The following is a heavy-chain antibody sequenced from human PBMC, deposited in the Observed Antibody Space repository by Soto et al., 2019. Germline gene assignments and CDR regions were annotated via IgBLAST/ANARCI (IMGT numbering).Heavy chain of an antibody. CDR1: GFTFSSYA. Sequence: GGSLRLSCAASGFTFSSYAMSWVRQAPGKGLEWVSYISSSSSTIYYADSVKGRFTISRDNAKNSLYLQMNSLRDEDTAVYYCARDRDYDFWSGYSLSYFDYWGQGTLVTVSS. CDR3: ARDRDYDFWSGYSLSYFDY. J-gene: IGHJ4*02. CDR2: ISSSSSTI. V-gene: IGHV3-48*02. D-gene: IGHD3-3*01.